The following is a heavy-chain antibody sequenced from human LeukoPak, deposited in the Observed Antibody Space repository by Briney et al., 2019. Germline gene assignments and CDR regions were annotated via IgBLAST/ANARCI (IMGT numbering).Heavy chain of an antibody. CDR3: AKRRYSDTDLRAFDI. D-gene: IGHD5-12*01. J-gene: IGHJ3*02. V-gene: IGHV3-21*01. CDR2: LSSSRDYI. Sequence: PGGSLRLSCAASGFTFTNYHMDWVRQPPGKGLEWVSFLSSSRDYISYADSVKGRFTTSRDNAKNTLYLKMNSLRAEDTTIYYCAKRRYSDTDLRAFDIWGQGTMVTVSS. CDR1: GFTFTNYH.